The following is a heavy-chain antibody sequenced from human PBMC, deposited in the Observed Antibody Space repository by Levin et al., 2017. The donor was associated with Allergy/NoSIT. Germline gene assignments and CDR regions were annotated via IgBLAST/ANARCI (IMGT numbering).Heavy chain of an antibody. Sequence: GGSLRLSCAASGFIFADHYMDWLRQAPGKGLEWIARSRDRARHHTIEYAASVKGRFIISRDFSKNSVFLQMNSLRTEDTAVYYCSRSLFGEGNFDFWGQGTLVTVSS. V-gene: IGHV3-72*01. CDR2: SRDRARHHTI. D-gene: IGHD3-16*01. J-gene: IGHJ4*02. CDR3: SRSLFGEGNFDF. CDR1: GFIFADHY.